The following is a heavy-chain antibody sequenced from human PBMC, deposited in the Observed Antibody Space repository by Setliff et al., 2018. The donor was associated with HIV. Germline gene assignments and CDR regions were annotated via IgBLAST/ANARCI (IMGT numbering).Heavy chain of an antibody. Sequence: PSETLSLTCTVSGPSVSSSDYYWGWIRQPPGKGLEWIASIHHSGSTWYNPSLKSRVTISADMSKNQFFLKLLSMTAADTAVYYCARPSFGIGGGSIFDSWGQGTLVTAPQ. CDR3: ARPSFGIGGGSIFDS. CDR1: GPSVSSSDYY. D-gene: IGHD3-3*01. V-gene: IGHV4-39*01. CDR2: IHHSGST. J-gene: IGHJ4*02.